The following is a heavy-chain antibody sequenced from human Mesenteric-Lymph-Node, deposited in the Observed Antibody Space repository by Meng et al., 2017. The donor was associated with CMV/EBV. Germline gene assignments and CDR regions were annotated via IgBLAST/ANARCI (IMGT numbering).Heavy chain of an antibody. J-gene: IGHJ5*02. CDR3: AKDRSDFGWFDP. CDR2: IYYSGST. CDR1: GGSISSSRYY. Sequence: GSLRLSCTVSGGSISSSRYYWGWIRQPPGKGLEWIGSIYYSGSTHYNPSLKSRLTISVDTSKNQFSLKLSSVTAADTAVYSCAKDRSDFGWFDPWGQGTLVTVSS. V-gene: IGHV4-39*07. D-gene: IGHD3-3*01.